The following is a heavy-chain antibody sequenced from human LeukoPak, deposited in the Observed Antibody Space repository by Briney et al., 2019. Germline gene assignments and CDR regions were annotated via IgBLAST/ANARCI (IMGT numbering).Heavy chain of an antibody. CDR1: GGSISSYY. V-gene: IGHV4-59*01. Sequence: TSETLSLTCTVSGGSISSYYWSWIRQPPGKGLEWIGYIYYSGSTNYNPSLKSRVTISVDTSKNQFSLKLSSVTAADTAVYYCARSDYSNCDAYYYYMDVWGKGTTVTVSS. CDR3: ARSDYSNCDAYYYYMDV. CDR2: IYYSGST. D-gene: IGHD4-11*01. J-gene: IGHJ6*03.